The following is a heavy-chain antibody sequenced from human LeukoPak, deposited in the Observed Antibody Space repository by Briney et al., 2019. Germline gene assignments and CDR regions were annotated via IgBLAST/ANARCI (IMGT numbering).Heavy chain of an antibody. D-gene: IGHD2-2*01. V-gene: IGHV1-2*02. CDR3: ARGTGRIVVVPAAIEGFDY. J-gene: IGHJ4*02. CDR1: GYSFTGYY. Sequence: ASVKVSCKASGYSFTGYYMHWVRQAPGQGLEWMGWINPNSGGTNYAQKFQGRVTMTRDTSISTAYMELSRLRSDDTAVYYCARGTGRIVVVPAAIEGFDYWGQGTLVTVSS. CDR2: INPNSGGT.